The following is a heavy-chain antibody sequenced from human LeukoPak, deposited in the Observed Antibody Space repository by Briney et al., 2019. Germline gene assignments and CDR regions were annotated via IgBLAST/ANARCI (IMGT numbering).Heavy chain of an antibody. D-gene: IGHD5-12*01. Sequence: EASVKVSCKASGYTFTGYHMHWVRQAPGQGLEWMGWINPNSGGTNYAQKFQGRVTMTRDTSISTAYMELSRLRSDDTAVYYCARELVDIVATSYFDIWGQGTMVTVSS. CDR3: ARELVDIVATSYFDI. J-gene: IGHJ3*02. CDR2: INPNSGGT. CDR1: GYTFTGYH. V-gene: IGHV1-2*02.